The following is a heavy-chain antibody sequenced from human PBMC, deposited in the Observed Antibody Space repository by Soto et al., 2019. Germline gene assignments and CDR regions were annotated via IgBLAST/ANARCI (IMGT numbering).Heavy chain of an antibody. V-gene: IGHV3-21*06. J-gene: IGHJ1*01. CDR1: GFMFSAYT. Sequence: GGSLRLSCAASGFMFSAYTMNWVRQAPGKGLEWLSSISDDSSYIDYADSLRGRFTVSRDNARNSLYLQIDSLGVEDTAVYYCATPYYFNHWGPGTLVTVFS. CDR3: ATPYYFNH. CDR2: ISDDSSYI. D-gene: IGHD3-16*01.